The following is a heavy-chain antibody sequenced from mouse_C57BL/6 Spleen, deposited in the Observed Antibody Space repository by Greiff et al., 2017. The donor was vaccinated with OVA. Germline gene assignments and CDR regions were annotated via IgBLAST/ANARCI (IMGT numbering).Heavy chain of an antibody. J-gene: IGHJ2*01. CDR2: IRSKSNNYAT. CDR3: VRHDDGYYHFDY. V-gene: IGHV10-1*01. Sequence: EVKLVESGGGLVQPKGSLKLSCAASGFSFNTYAMNWVRQAPGKGLEWVARIRSKSNNYATYYADSVKDRFTISRDDSESMLYLQMNNLKTEDTAMYYCVRHDDGYYHFDYWGQGTTLTVSS. CDR1: GFSFNTYA. D-gene: IGHD2-3*01.